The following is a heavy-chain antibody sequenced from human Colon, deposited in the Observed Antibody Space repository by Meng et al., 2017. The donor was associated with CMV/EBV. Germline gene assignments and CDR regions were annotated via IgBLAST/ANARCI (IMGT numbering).Heavy chain of an antibody. V-gene: IGHV1-2*02. CDR2: MDPTTGRT. CDR3: ASHSSSVWGSHH. D-gene: IGHD3-16*01. CDR1: GYSFTGYY. Sequence: QVQLVQSGAEVRMPGASVKVSCKASGYSFTGYYIHWVRQAPGQGLEWMGWMDPTTGRTDYAQKFQGTVTMTRDTSISTAYLELSRLTSDDTAVYYCASHSSSVWGSHHWGQGTLVTVSS. J-gene: IGHJ1*01.